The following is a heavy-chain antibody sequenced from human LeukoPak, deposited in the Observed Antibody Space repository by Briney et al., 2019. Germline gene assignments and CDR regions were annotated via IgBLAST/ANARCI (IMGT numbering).Heavy chain of an antibody. CDR3: ARHGRGSRSPNAFDI. CDR1: GYSFTSYW. D-gene: IGHD3-10*01. CDR2: IDPSDSYT. V-gene: IGHV5-10-1*01. Sequence: GESLRISCKGSGYSFTSYWISWVRQMPGKGLEWMGRIDPSDSYTNYSPSFQGHVTISADKSIITAYLQWSSLKASDTAMYYCARHGRGSRSPNAFDIWGQGTMVTVSS. J-gene: IGHJ3*02.